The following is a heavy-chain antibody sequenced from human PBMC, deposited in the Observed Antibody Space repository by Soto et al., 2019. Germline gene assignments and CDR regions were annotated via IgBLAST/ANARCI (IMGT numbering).Heavy chain of an antibody. D-gene: IGHD2-2*01. CDR2: IYYSGST. J-gene: IGHJ6*02. CDR3: ARDGLDCSSTSCYYYGMDV. Sequence: SETLSLTCTVSGGSISSGGYYWSWIRQHPGKGLEWIGYIYYSGSTYYNPSLKSRVTISVDTSKNQFSLKLSSVTAADTAVYYCARDGLDCSSTSCYYYGMDVWGQGTTVTVSS. CDR1: GGSISSGGYY. V-gene: IGHV4-31*03.